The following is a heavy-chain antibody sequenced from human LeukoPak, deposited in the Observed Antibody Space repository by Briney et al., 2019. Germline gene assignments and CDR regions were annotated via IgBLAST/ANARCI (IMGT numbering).Heavy chain of an antibody. CDR1: GYTFTDYY. CDR2: VSPNSRVT. CDR3: ARDRGDSSGYSFDY. D-gene: IGHD3-22*01. J-gene: IGHJ4*02. V-gene: IGHV1-2*02. Sequence: ASVKASCKASGYTFTDYYIHWVRQAPGQGLEWMGWVSPNSRVTNYAQKFQDRVTMTRDTAISTAYMELTRLRSDDTAVYYCARDRGDSSGYSFDYWGQGTLVTVSS.